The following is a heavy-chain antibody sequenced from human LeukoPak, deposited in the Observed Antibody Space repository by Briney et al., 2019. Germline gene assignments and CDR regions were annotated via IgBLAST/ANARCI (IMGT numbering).Heavy chain of an antibody. Sequence: GGSLRLSCAASGFTFDDYAMHWVRQAPGKGLEWVSGISWNSGSIGYADSVKGRFTISRDNAKNSLYLQMNSLRAEDTAVYYCAKTRPLDSSSWSHGDYWGQGTLVTVSS. CDR2: ISWNSGSI. CDR3: AKTRPLDSSSWSHGDY. J-gene: IGHJ4*02. CDR1: GFTFDDYA. D-gene: IGHD6-13*01. V-gene: IGHV3-9*01.